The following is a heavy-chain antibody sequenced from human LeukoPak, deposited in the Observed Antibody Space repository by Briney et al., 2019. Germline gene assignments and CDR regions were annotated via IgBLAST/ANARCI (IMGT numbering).Heavy chain of an antibody. CDR2: NYYSGST. D-gene: IGHD2-21*01. CDR3: ARDQIAYCGGDCYFNYYYYMDV. V-gene: IGHV4-59*01. J-gene: IGHJ6*03. CDR1: GGSISSYY. Sequence: SETLSLTCTVSGGSISSYYWSWIRQPPGKGLEWIGYNYYSGSTNYNPSLKSRVTISVDTSKNQFSLKLSSVTAADTAVYYCARDQIAYCGGDCYFNYYYYMDVWGKGTTVTVSS.